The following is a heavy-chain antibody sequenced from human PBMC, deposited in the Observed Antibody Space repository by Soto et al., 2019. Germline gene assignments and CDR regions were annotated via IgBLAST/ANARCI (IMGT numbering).Heavy chain of an antibody. D-gene: IGHD5-12*01. CDR3: ARGEGRLVGTWFDP. Sequence: QVQLQQWGAGLLKPSETLSLTCDVYGGSFSRYYWNWIRQPPGKGLEWLGEINHSGSTNHNPSLESRVTTSLATRKTRFSLKPFSVTAACTAVYYCARGEGRLVGTWFDPCGQATLVTVSS. V-gene: IGHV4-34*01. J-gene: IGHJ5*02. CDR2: INHSGST. CDR1: GGSFSRYY.